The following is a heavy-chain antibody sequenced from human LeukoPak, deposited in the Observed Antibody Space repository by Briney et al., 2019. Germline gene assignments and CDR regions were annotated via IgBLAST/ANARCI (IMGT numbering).Heavy chain of an antibody. J-gene: IGHJ5*02. CDR2: MNPNSGGT. D-gene: IGHD6-19*01. V-gene: IGHV1-2*02. CDR1: GYTFTSYD. Sequence: ASVKVSCKASGYTFTSYDINWVRQATGQGLEWMGWMNPNSGGTNYAQKFQGRDTMTRDTSISTAYMELSRLGSDDTAVYYCARDRDSSGWSNWFDPWGQGTLVTVSS. CDR3: ARDRDSSGWSNWFDP.